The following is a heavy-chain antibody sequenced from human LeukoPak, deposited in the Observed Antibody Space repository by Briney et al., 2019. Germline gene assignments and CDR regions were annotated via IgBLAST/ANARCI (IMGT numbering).Heavy chain of an antibody. Sequence: GGSLRLSCAASGFTFSSYWMHWVRQAPGKGLGWVSRINSDGSSTIYADSVNGRFTISRDNAKNTLYLQMNSLRDEDTAVYYCARGGGVIDIIDYWGQGTLVTVSS. D-gene: IGHD3-16*02. CDR1: GFTFSSYW. J-gene: IGHJ4*02. CDR3: ARGGGVIDIIDY. V-gene: IGHV3-74*01. CDR2: INSDGSST.